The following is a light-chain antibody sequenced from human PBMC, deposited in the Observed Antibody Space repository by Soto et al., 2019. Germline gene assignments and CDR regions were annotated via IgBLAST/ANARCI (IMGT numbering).Light chain of an antibody. Sequence: QSALPQPASVSGSPGQSITISCTGTSSDVGRYKYVSWYQQHPGKAPKLMIYEVSNRPSGVSNRFSGSKSGNTASLTIFGLQAEDEADYYCSSYTTSTTLVFGTGTKVTVL. J-gene: IGLJ1*01. CDR2: EVS. CDR3: SSYTTSTTLV. V-gene: IGLV2-14*01. CDR1: SSDVGRYKY.